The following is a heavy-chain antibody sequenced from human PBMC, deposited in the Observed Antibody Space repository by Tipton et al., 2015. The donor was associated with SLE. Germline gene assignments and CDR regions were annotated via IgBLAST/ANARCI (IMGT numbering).Heavy chain of an antibody. Sequence: SLRLSCEASGFTFSTYGMSWVRQAPGKGLEWVSSISSAGSYIYYADSLKGRFTISRDNSKNTLYLQMNSLRTEDTAVYYCAKDLTPYGLYYYGMDVWGQGTTVTVSS. CDR1: GFTFSTYG. CDR3: AKDLTPYGLYYYGMDV. CDR2: ISSAGSYI. V-gene: IGHV3-21*01. D-gene: IGHD4-17*01. J-gene: IGHJ6*02.